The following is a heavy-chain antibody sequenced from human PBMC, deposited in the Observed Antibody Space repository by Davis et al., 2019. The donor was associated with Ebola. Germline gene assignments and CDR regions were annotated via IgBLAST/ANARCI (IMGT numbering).Heavy chain of an antibody. V-gene: IGHV3-48*02. J-gene: IGHJ6*04. CDR2: ISSSSSTI. CDR3: ARDSGSYYYYYYGMDV. Sequence: GESLKISCAASGFTFSSYSMNWVRQAPGKGLEWVSYISSSSSTIYYADSVKGRFTISRDNAKNSLYLQMNSLRDEDTAVYYCARDSGSYYYYYYGMDVWGKGTTVTVSS. D-gene: IGHD1-26*01. CDR1: GFTFSSYS.